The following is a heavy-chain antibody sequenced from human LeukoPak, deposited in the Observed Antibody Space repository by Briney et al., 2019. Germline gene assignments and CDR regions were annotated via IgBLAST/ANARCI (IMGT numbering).Heavy chain of an antibody. J-gene: IGHJ4*02. CDR1: GASISSYY. CDR3: VRPLRGSYLLYYFDY. Sequence: SENLSFTCTGSGASISSYYWSWLRQGPGKELNWIGYIFHSGSTNYNQSLKSLITMSVDTSKNRFSLKVTSVTAADTAVYYCVRPLRGSYLLYYFDYWGQGSLVTVSS. CDR2: IFHSGST. D-gene: IGHD1-26*01. V-gene: IGHV4-59*01.